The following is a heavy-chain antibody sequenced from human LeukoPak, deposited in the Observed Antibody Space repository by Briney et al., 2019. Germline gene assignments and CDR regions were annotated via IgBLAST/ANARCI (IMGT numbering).Heavy chain of an antibody. CDR3: ARGRYYDSSEVLGY. J-gene: IGHJ4*02. V-gene: IGHV1-18*01. CDR1: GYTFTSYG. D-gene: IGHD3-22*01. Sequence: SVKVSYRASGYTFTSYGISWVRQAPGQGLEWMGWISAYNGNTNYAQKLQGRVTMTTDTSTSTAYMELRSLRSDDTAVYYCARGRYYDSSEVLGYWGQGTLVTVSS. CDR2: ISAYNGNT.